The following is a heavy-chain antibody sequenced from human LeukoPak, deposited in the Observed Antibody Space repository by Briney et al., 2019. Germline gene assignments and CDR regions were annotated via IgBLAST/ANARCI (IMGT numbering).Heavy chain of an antibody. CDR2: IYRDGSI. CDR3: AREGSGWLVDAFDI. CDR1: GFTVSSTH. V-gene: IGHV3-66*01. J-gene: IGHJ3*02. Sequence: GGSLRLSCAASGFTVSSTHMSWVRQAPGKGLEWVSLIYRDGSIHYADSVKGRFTISRDNSKNTLYLQMNSLRAEDTAVYYCAREGSGWLVDAFDIWGQGTMVTVSS. D-gene: IGHD6-19*01.